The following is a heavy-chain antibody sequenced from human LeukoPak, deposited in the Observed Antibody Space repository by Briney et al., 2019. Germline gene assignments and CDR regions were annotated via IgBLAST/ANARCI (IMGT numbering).Heavy chain of an antibody. J-gene: IGHJ3*02. D-gene: IGHD5-24*01. CDR2: IYYSGRT. CDR3: ARGPTNMAHDAFDI. V-gene: IGHV4-59*02. CDR1: GGSVSSYY. Sequence: PSETPSLTCTVSGGSVSSYYWSWIRQPPGKGLEWIGYIYYSGRTNYNPSLKSRVIISVDTSKNQFSLKLSSVTAAHTAACYCARGPTNMAHDAFDIWGQGTMVTVSS.